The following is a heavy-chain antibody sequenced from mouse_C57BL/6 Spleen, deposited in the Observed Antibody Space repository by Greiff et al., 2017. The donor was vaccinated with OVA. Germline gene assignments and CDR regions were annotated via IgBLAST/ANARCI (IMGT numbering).Heavy chain of an antibody. V-gene: IGHV5-12*01. J-gene: IGHJ2*01. CDR3: ARRGDYYGVFDY. Sequence: EVKLVESGGGLVQPGGSLKLSCAASGFTFSDYYMYWVRQTPEKRLEWVAYISNGGGSTYYPDTVKGRFTISRDNAKNTLYLQMSRLKSEDTAMYYCARRGDYYGVFDYWGQGTTLTVSS. D-gene: IGHD2-1*01. CDR1: GFTFSDYY. CDR2: ISNGGGST.